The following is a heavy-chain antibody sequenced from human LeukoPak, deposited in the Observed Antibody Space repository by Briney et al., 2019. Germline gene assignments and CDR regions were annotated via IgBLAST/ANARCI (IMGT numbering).Heavy chain of an antibody. CDR1: GGSISSYY. CDR2: IYYSGST. Sequence: SETLSLTFTVSGGSISSYYWSWIRQPPGKGLEWIGYIYYSGSTNYNPSLKSRVTISVDTSKNQFSLKLSSVTAADTAVYYCAREARPGWSLGIDAFDIWGQGTMVTVSS. J-gene: IGHJ3*02. V-gene: IGHV4-59*01. CDR3: AREARPGWSLGIDAFDI. D-gene: IGHD6-19*01.